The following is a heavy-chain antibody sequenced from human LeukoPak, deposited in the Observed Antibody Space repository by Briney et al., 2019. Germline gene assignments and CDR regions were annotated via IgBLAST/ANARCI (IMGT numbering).Heavy chain of an antibody. CDR1: GGSIISSDYY. Sequence: SETLSLTCTVSGGSIISSDYYWGWIRQPPGKGLEWIATIYYSGSTYYNPSLKSRVTISVDTSKNQFSLKLSSVTAADTAVYYCASQTTVIPFDYWGQGTLVTVSS. J-gene: IGHJ4*02. V-gene: IGHV4-39*07. D-gene: IGHD4-17*01. CDR3: ASQTTVIPFDY. CDR2: IYYSGST.